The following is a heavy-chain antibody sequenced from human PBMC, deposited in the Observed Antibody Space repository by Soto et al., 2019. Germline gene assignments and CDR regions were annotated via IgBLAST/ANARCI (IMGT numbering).Heavy chain of an antibody. CDR1: GCTFPTSG. CDR2: ISTNTGYT. Sequence: QDQLVQSGAEVKKPGASVKVSCKTSGCTFPTSGITWVRQAPGQGLEWMGWISTNTGYTYYAQKLQGRVTMTTDTSTSTVYMELGSLRSDDTAVYYCARGPARGANWFDPWGQGTLVTVSS. V-gene: IGHV1-18*01. J-gene: IGHJ5*02. D-gene: IGHD1-26*01. CDR3: ARGPARGANWFDP.